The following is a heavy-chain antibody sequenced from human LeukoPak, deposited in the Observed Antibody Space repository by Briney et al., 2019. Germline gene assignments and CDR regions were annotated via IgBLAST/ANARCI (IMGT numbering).Heavy chain of an antibody. CDR2: ILDGGDGG. J-gene: IGHJ4*02. CDR3: AITIGSSGWTD. D-gene: IGHD6-19*01. Sequence: GGSLRLSCAASGFTFSSYAMSWVRQAPGKGLEWVSSILDGGDGGYYADAVKGRFTISRDNSKSTLYLQMTSLRVEDTAIYYCAITIGSSGWTDWGQGTLVTVSS. V-gene: IGHV3-23*01. CDR1: GFTFSSYA.